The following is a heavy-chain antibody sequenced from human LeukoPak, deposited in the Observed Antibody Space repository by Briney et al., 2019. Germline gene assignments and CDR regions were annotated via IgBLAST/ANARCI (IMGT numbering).Heavy chain of an antibody. CDR3: CSFYRSSGYRGRYSMDV. CDR2: IYHSGIT. D-gene: IGHD6-13*01. Sequence: SETLSLTCAVYGGSLSGYYWSWIRQSPGKGLEWIGSIYHSGITYYTSSLKSRVTISVDTSKNQFSLRLNSVTAADTAVYYCCSFYRSSGYRGRYSMDVWGQGTAVTVSS. CDR1: GGSLSGYY. V-gene: IGHV4-34*03. J-gene: IGHJ6*02.